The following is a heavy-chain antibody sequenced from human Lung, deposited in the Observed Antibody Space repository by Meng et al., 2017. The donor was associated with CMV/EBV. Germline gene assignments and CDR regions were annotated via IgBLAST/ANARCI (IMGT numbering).Heavy chain of an antibody. V-gene: IGHV3-9*01. CDR1: GFTFDDHA. CDR2: ISWNSGNM. J-gene: IGHJ4*02. CDR3: VRDRNYGVYLGSDY. D-gene: IGHD4-17*01. Sequence: LXCVASGFTFDDHAMHWVRQAPGKGLEWVSGISWNSGNMGYADSVKGRFTISRDNAKNSLYLQMDNLGTEDTALYYCVRDRNYGVYLGSDYWGQGTLVTVSS.